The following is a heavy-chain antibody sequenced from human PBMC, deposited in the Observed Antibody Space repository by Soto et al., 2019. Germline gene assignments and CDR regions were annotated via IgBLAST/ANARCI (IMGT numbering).Heavy chain of an antibody. D-gene: IGHD1-26*01. V-gene: IGHV1-69*06. J-gene: IGHJ6*02. Sequence: QVQLVQSGAEVKKPGSSVKVSCKASGDTSSNYGASWVRQAPGQGLEWMGGILPVFGTTTYARNFQGRITITADKSTSTVYMELTSLRSDDTPTHYCARDPDELVGTDYHYYGMDVWDQGATGTVSS. CDR1: GDTSSNYG. CDR3: ARDPDELVGTDYHYYGMDV. CDR2: ILPVFGTT.